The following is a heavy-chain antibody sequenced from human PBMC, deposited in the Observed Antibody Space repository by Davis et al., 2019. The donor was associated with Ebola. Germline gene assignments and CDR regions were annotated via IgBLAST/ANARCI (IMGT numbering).Heavy chain of an antibody. J-gene: IGHJ5*02. D-gene: IGHD3-10*01. V-gene: IGHV4-34*01. CDR3: ARDMMEFRSGNYEGSFDP. CDR1: GGSFSGYY. CDR2: INHSGST. Sequence: MLGGSLRLSCAVYGGSFSGYYWSWIRQPPGKGLEWIGEINHSGSTNYNPSLKSRVTISVDTSKSQISLKLSSVTAADTAVYFCARDMMEFRSGNYEGSFDPWGQGILVTVSS.